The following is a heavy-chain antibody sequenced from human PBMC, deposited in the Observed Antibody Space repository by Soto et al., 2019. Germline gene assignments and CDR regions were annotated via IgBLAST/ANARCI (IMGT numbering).Heavy chain of an antibody. CDR1: GYTFTGYY. Sequence: ASVKVSCKASGYTFTGYYMHWVRQAPGQGLEWMGWINPNSGGTNYAQKFQGWVTMTRDTSISTAYMELSRLRSDDTAVYYFARDRIIFGYYYGMDVWGQGTTVTVSS. J-gene: IGHJ6*02. CDR3: ARDRIIFGYYYGMDV. CDR2: INPNSGGT. V-gene: IGHV1-2*04. D-gene: IGHD3-10*02.